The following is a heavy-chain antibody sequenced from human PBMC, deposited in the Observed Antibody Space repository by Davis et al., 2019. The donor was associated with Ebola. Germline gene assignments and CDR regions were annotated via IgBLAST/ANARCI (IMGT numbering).Heavy chain of an antibody. V-gene: IGHV4-39*01. CDR1: GGSISSSSFY. Sequence: MPGGSLRLSCTVSGGSISSSSFYWGWIRQPPGKGLEWIATIHHTGSTYYNPSLKSRVTIFVDRSKNQFSLKLSSVTAADTAVYYCARGHTYGSMVYGMDVWGQGTTVTVSS. CDR3: ARGHTYGSMVYGMDV. J-gene: IGHJ6*02. D-gene: IGHD5-18*01. CDR2: IHHTGST.